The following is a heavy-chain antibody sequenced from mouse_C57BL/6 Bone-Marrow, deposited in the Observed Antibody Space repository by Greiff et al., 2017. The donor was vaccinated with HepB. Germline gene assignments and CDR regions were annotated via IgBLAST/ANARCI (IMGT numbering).Heavy chain of an antibody. CDR3: VRHGGIDPFAY. CDR2: ISSGGSYT. CDR1: GFTFSSYG. V-gene: IGHV5-6*01. J-gene: IGHJ3*01. Sequence: EVQGVESGGDLVKPGGSLKLSCAASGFTFSSYGMSWVRQTPDKRLEWVATISSGGSYTYYPDSVKGRFTISRDNAKNTLYLQMSSLKSEDTAMYYCVRHGGIDPFAYWGQGTLVTVSA.